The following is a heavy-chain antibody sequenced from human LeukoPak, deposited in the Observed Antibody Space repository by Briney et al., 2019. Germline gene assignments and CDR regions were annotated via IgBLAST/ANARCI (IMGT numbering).Heavy chain of an antibody. CDR1: GFTFSSYA. J-gene: IGHJ3*02. CDR2: ISGSGGST. Sequence: GGSLRLSCAASGFTFSSYAMSWVRQAPGKGLEWVSAISGSGGSTYYADSVRGRFTISRDNSKNTLYLQMNSLRAEDTAVYYCAKDMLATLGYIVVVEDAFDIWGQGTMVTVSS. D-gene: IGHD2-2*01. V-gene: IGHV3-23*01. CDR3: AKDMLATLGYIVVVEDAFDI.